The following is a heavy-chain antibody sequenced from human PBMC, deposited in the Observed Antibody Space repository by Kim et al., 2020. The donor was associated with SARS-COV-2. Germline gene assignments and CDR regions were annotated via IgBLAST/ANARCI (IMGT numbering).Heavy chain of an antibody. CDR1: GFTFSSYA. CDR3: AKRLGYDSSGYYPNDAFDI. V-gene: IGHV3-23*01. J-gene: IGHJ3*02. D-gene: IGHD3-22*01. CDR2: ISGSGGST. Sequence: GGSLRLSCAASGFTFSSYAMSWVRQAPGKGLEWVSAISGSGGSTYYADSVKGRFTISRDNSKNTLYLQMNSLRAEDTAVYYCAKRLGYDSSGYYPNDAFDIWGQGTMVTVSS.